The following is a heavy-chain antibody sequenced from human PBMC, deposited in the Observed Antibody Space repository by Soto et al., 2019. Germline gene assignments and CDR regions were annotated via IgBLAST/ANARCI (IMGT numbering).Heavy chain of an antibody. CDR1: GGSISSSGYY. CDR3: ARDCGGDCYPGHYYYYGMDV. D-gene: IGHD2-21*02. Sequence: SETLSLTCTVSGGSISSSGYYWSWIRQHPGKGLEWIGYIYYSGSTYYNPSLKSRVTISVDTSKNQFSLKLSSVTAADTAVYYCARDCGGDCYPGHYYYYGMDVWGQGTTVTVSS. V-gene: IGHV4-31*03. CDR2: IYYSGST. J-gene: IGHJ6*02.